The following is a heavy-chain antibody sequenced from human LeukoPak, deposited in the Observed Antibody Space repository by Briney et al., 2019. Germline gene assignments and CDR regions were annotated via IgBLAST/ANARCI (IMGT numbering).Heavy chain of an antibody. V-gene: IGHV4-59*12. CDR1: GGSISSYS. D-gene: IGHD3-10*01. CDR3: ARGMVRGAGFDY. CDR2: IYYSGST. J-gene: IGHJ4*02. Sequence: SETLSLTCIVSGGSISSYSWSWIRQPPGKGLEWIGYIYYSGSTYYNPSLKSRVTISVDTSKNQFSLKLSSVTAADTAVYYCARGMVRGAGFDYWGQGTLVTVSS.